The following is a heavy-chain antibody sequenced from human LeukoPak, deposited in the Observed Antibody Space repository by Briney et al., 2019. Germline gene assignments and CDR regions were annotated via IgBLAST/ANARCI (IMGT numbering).Heavy chain of an antibody. CDR3: ARAPPEWELLSYFDY. J-gene: IGHJ4*02. D-gene: IGHD1-26*01. CDR2: IYTSGST. V-gene: IGHV4-61*02. Sequence: SETLSLTCTVSGGSISSGSYYWSWIRQPAGKGLEWIGRIYTSGSTNYNPSLKSRVTLSVDTSKNQFSLKLSSVTAADTAVYYCARAPPEWELLSYFDYWGQGTLVTVSS. CDR1: GGSISSGSYY.